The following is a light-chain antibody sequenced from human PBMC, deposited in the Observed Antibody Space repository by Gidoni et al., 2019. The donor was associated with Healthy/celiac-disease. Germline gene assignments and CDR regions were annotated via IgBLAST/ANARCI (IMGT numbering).Light chain of an antibody. V-gene: IGKV1-33*01. J-gene: IGKJ4*01. CDR3: QQYDNLSLT. Sequence: DIQMTQSPSSLSASVGDRVTITCQASQDISNYLNWYQHKPGKAPKLLIYDASNLETGVPSRFSGSGSVTDFTFTISSLQPEDIATYYCQQYDNLSLTFGGGTKVEIK. CDR1: QDISNY. CDR2: DAS.